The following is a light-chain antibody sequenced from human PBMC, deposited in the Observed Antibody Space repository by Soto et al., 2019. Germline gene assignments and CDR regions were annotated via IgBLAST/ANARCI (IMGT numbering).Light chain of an antibody. CDR1: SSDVGASNH. V-gene: IGLV2-14*03. Sequence: QYALTQPASVSGSPGQSITISCTGTSSDVGASNHVSWYQQHPGKAPKLMIYDVSNRPSGVSNRFSGSKSGNSASLTISGLQAEDEADYYCSSYPTRTTLIFGGGTKVTVL. CDR2: DVS. CDR3: SSYPTRTTLI. J-gene: IGLJ2*01.